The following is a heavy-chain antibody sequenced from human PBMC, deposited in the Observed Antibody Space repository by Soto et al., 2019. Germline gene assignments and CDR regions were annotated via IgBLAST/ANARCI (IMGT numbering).Heavy chain of an antibody. CDR3: VRVPIGHSDDSGYSDS. V-gene: IGHV4-59*08. CDR2: IHYSGST. Sequence: PSETLSLTCTVSGDSISSYYWSWIRQPPGKGLEWIGYIHYSGSTNYNPSLKSRVTISVDTSKNQFSLRLSSVTAADTAMYYCVRVPIGHSDDSGYSDSWGQGTQVTVSS. CDR1: GDSISSYY. J-gene: IGHJ5*01. D-gene: IGHD3-22*01.